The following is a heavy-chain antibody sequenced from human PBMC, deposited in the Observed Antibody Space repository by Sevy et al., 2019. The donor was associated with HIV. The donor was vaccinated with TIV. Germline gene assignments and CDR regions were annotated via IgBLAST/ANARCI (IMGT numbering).Heavy chain of an antibody. D-gene: IGHD5-12*01. V-gene: IGHV3-30*18. J-gene: IGHJ4*02. CDR3: AKPLSRDGYNSDY. CDR2: LSYDGSNK. CDR1: GFTFSSYG. Sequence: GGSLRLSCAASGFTFSSYGMHWVRQAPGKGLEWVAVLSYDGSNKYYADSVKGRFTISRDNSKNTLYLQMNSLRAEDTAVYYCAKPLSRDGYNSDYWGQGTLVTVSS.